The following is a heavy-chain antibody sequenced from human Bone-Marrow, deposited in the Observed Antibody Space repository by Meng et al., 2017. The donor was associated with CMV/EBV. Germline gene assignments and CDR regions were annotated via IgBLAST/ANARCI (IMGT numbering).Heavy chain of an antibody. CDR1: GGSFSGYY. D-gene: IGHD4-11*01. CDR3: ASDYSNYVFDYYHGMDV. J-gene: IGHJ6*02. Sequence: SETLSLTCAVYGGSFSGYYWSWIRQPPGKGLEWIGEINHSGSTNYNPSLKSRVTISVDTSKNQFSLKLSSVTAADTAVYYCASDYSNYVFDYYHGMDVWGQGDTVNVSS. CDR2: INHSGST. V-gene: IGHV4-34*01.